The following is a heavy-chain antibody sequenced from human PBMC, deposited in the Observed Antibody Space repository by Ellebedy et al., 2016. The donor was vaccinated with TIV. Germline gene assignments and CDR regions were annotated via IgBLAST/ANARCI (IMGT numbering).Heavy chain of an antibody. CDR2: ITGDGVST. CDR1: GFTFTPYA. J-gene: IGHJ4*02. CDR3: VKAWGD. V-gene: IGHV3-64D*06. Sequence: GESLKISCLASGFTFTPYAMHWVRQAPGKGLEYVSAITGDGVSTYYADSVKGRFTISRDNSKHTLYLQMSSLRPEETAMYYCVKAWGDWGQGTLVTVSS. D-gene: IGHD3-16*01.